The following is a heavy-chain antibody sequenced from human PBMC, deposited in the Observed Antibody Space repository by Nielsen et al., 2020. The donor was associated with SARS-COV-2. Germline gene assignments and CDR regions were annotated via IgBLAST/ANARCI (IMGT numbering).Heavy chain of an antibody. CDR2: ISSNGGST. CDR1: GFTFSSYA. D-gene: IGHD3/OR15-3a*01. Sequence: GESLKISCSASGFTFSSYAMHWVRQAPGKGLEYVSAISSNGGSTYYADSVKGRFTISRDNSKNTLYLQMSSLRAEDTAVYYCVKGDSANYYYYGMDVWGQGTTVTVSS. J-gene: IGHJ6*02. V-gene: IGHV3-64D*06. CDR3: VKGDSANYYYYGMDV.